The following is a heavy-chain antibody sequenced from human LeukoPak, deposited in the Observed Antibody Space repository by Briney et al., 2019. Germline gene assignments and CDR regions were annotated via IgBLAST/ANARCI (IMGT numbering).Heavy chain of an antibody. J-gene: IGHJ6*02. CDR1: GFTFSSYA. CDR3: AKVLGYDSSGYYYYGMDV. D-gene: IGHD3-22*01. CDR2: ISYDGSNK. V-gene: IGHV3-30*04. Sequence: GGSLRLSCAASGFTFSSYAMHWVRQAPGKGLEWVAVISYDGSNKYYADSVKGRFTISRDNSKNTLYLQMNSLRAEDTAVYYCAKVLGYDSSGYYYYGMDVWGQGTTVTVSS.